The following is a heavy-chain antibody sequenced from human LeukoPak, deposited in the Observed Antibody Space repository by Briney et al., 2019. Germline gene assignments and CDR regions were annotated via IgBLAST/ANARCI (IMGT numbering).Heavy chain of an antibody. CDR1: GFTFSSYA. CDR2: ISGRGGST. V-gene: IGHV3-23*01. D-gene: IGHD4-23*01. CDR3: ARATTVDYFDY. Sequence: GGSLRLSCAASGFTFSSYAMSWVRQAPGKGLEWVSAISGRGGSTYYADSVKGRFTISRDNSKNTLYLQMNSLRAEDTAVCYCARATTVDYFDYWGQGTLVTVSS. J-gene: IGHJ4*02.